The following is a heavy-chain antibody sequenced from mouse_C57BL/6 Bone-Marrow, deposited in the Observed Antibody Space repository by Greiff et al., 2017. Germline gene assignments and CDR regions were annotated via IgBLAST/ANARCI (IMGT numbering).Heavy chain of an antibody. CDR3: ARSRGTYSYFDY. V-gene: IGHV1-82*01. J-gene: IGHJ2*01. CDR1: GYAFSSSW. D-gene: IGHD2-10*01. Sequence: QVQLQQSGPELVKPGASVKISCKASGYAFSSSWMNWVKQRPGKGLEWIGRIYPGDGDTNYNGKFKGKATLTADKSSSTAYMQHSSLTSEDSAVYFCARSRGTYSYFDYWGQGTTLTGSS. CDR2: IYPGDGDT.